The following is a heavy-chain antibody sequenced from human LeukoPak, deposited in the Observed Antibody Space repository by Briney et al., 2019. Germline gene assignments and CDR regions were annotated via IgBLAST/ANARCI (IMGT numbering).Heavy chain of an antibody. V-gene: IGHV3-30-3*01. CDR3: AKEDMTAVTSAFDY. D-gene: IGHD4-17*01. Sequence: GGSLRLSCAASGFTFSSYAIHWVRQAPGKGLEWVTVISYDGSNKYYADSVKGRFTISRDNSKNTLYLQMNSRRAEDTAVYYCAKEDMTAVTSAFDYWGQGTLVTVSS. J-gene: IGHJ4*02. CDR1: GFTFSSYA. CDR2: ISYDGSNK.